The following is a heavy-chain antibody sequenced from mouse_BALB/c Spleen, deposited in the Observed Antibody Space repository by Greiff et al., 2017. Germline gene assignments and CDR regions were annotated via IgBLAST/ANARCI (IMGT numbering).Heavy chain of an antibody. CDR2: IYPGNSDT. CDR3: TRLITTTGYWYFDV. CDR1: GYTFTSYW. J-gene: IGHJ1*01. D-gene: IGHD2-4*01. V-gene: IGHV1-5*01. Sequence: VQLQQSGTVLARPGASVKMSCKASGYTFTSYWMHWVKQRPGQGLEWIGAIYPGNSDTSYNQKFKGKAKLTAVTSTSTAYMELSSLTNEDSAVYYCTRLITTTGYWYFDVWGAGTTVTVSS.